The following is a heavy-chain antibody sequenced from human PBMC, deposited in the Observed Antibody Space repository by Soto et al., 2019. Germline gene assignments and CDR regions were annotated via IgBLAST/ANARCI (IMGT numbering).Heavy chain of an antibody. D-gene: IGHD3-16*01. J-gene: IGHJ6*02. CDR2: IKTTRST. CDR1: GGSISCDC. V-gene: IGHV4-4*07. Sequence: PSATLSLACTVSGGSISCDCWRWIRQPAGKGLDWIGRIKTTRSTNYNPALKSRDTMSVDTSKNQFSLKQSSVAAADRAGYYCARDHKGDGKDGWGQGTTVTVSS. CDR3: ARDHKGDGKDG.